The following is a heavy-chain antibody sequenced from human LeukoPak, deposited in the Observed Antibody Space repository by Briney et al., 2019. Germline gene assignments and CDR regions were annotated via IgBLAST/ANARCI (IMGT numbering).Heavy chain of an antibody. CDR3: ATKPLYYGSGSYYLM. V-gene: IGHV4-39*07. CDR2: IYYSGST. Sequence: PSETLSLTCTVSGYSISSSSYYWGWIRQPPGKGLEWIGSIYYSGSTYYNPSLKSRVTISVDTSKNQFSLKLSSVTAADTAVYYCATKPLYYGSGSYYLMWGQGTVVTVSS. CDR1: GYSISSSSYY. D-gene: IGHD3-10*01. J-gene: IGHJ4*02.